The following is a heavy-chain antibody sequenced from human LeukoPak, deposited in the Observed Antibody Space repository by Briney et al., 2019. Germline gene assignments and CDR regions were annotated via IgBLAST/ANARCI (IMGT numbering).Heavy chain of an antibody. CDR2: IDTDGKTT. CDR3: VRDKDGYNF. D-gene: IGHD5-24*01. Sequence: GGSLRLSCAASGFTFNTYIMHWVRQAPGKGLVWVSRIDTDGKTTTYADSVKGRFTISRVNAKNMLYLQMNSLRVEDTAVYYCVRDKDGYNFWGQGTLVSVSS. CDR1: GFTFNTYI. J-gene: IGHJ4*02. V-gene: IGHV3-74*01.